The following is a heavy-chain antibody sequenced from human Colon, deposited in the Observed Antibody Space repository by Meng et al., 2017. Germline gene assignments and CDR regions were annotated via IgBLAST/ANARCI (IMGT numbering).Heavy chain of an antibody. CDR3: ATSIMAAGTIDY. Sequence: GESGGGVVQPGRSLTLSCAASGFTFSTYAMHWVRQAPGKGLEWVAVIWSNGINKYYADSVKGRFTISRDNSKNTLYVQMNSLRAEDTAVYYCATSIMAAGTIDYWGQGTLVTVSS. CDR2: IWSNGINK. J-gene: IGHJ4*02. CDR1: GFTFSTYA. D-gene: IGHD6-13*01. V-gene: IGHV3-33*01.